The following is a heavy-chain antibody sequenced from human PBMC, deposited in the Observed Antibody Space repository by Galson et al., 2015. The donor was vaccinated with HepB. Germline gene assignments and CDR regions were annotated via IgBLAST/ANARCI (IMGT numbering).Heavy chain of an antibody. Sequence: SVKVSCKASGYTFTSYGISWVRQAPGQGLEWMGWISAYNGNTKYAQKFQGRVTMTTDTSTTTAYMELRSLRSDDTAVYYCVRGDDILTGYYRGFDYWGQGTLVTVSS. CDR1: GYTFTSYG. CDR2: ISAYNGNT. V-gene: IGHV1-18*01. CDR3: VRGDDILTGYYRGFDY. D-gene: IGHD3-9*01. J-gene: IGHJ4*02.